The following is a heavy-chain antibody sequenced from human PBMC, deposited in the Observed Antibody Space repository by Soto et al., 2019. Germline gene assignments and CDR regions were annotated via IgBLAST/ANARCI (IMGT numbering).Heavy chain of an antibody. V-gene: IGHV4-34*01. CDR2: INHSGST. D-gene: IGHD5-18*01. Sequence: QVQLQQWGAGLLKPSETLSLTYADYGGSISGYYWSWILQPPGKGLEWIGEINHSGSTNYNPSLKSRVTISVDTSKNQFSLKLSSVTAADTAVYYCARGRLPKDTFDYWGQGTLVTVSS. CDR1: GGSISGYY. J-gene: IGHJ4*02. CDR3: ARGRLPKDTFDY.